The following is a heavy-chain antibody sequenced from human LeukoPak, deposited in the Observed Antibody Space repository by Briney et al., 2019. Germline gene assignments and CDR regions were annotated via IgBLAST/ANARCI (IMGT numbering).Heavy chain of an antibody. J-gene: IGHJ4*02. CDR1: GFTFSSYA. CDR2: ISGSGGRT. V-gene: IGHV3-23*01. CDR3: AKKIGAPYDSSESYFLLDY. D-gene: IGHD3-22*01. Sequence: PGGSLRLSCAASGFTFSSYAMTWVRQAPGKGLEWVSGISGSGGRTYYADYVKGRFTISRDNSKNTLYLHLDDLRADDTAIYYCAKKIGAPYDSSESYFLLDYWGQGTLVTVSS.